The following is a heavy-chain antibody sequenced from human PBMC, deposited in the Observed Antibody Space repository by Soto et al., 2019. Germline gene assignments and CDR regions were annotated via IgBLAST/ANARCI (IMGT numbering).Heavy chain of an antibody. Sequence: EVQLVESGGGLVQPGGSLKLSCAASGFTFSDSAMHWVRQASGKGLEWVGRIRSKANSYATAYAASVKDRFTISRDDSKNTAYLQMNSLKTEDTAVYYCTRHLVDHWGQGTLVTVSS. CDR2: IRSKANSYAT. V-gene: IGHV3-73*01. CDR3: TRHLVDH. J-gene: IGHJ4*02. CDR1: GFTFSDSA.